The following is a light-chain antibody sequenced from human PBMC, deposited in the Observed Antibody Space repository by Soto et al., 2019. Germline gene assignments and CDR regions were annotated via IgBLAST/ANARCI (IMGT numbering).Light chain of an antibody. Sequence: QSVLTQSPSVSGTPGQGVTISCSGGTSNIGTYTVNWYQQLPGTAPKVLIYGDNQRPSGVADRFSGSKSGTSASLAISGLQSEDEADYYCAAWDDSLSAWVFGGGTKLTVL. J-gene: IGLJ3*02. CDR3: AAWDDSLSAWV. CDR2: GDN. CDR1: TSNIGTYT. V-gene: IGLV1-44*01.